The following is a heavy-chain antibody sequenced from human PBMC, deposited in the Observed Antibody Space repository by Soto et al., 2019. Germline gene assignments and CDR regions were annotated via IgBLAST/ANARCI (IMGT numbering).Heavy chain of an antibody. CDR3: ARDTDSSGWYASHYGMDV. CDR2: ISSSGSTI. Sequence: WGSLRLSCAASGFTFISYEISCVRQAPGKGREWVSYISSSGSTIYYADSVKGRFTISRDNAKNSLYLQMNSLRAEDTAVYYCARDTDSSGWYASHYGMDVWGQGTTVTVSS. V-gene: IGHV3-48*03. D-gene: IGHD6-19*01. CDR1: GFTFISYE. J-gene: IGHJ6*02.